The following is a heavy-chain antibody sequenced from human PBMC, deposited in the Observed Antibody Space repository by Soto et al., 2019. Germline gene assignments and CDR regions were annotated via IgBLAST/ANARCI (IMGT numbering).Heavy chain of an antibody. V-gene: IGHV3-30*18. CDR1: GFTFSSYG. D-gene: IGHD3-3*01. J-gene: IGHJ6*02. CDR2: ISYDGSNK. Sequence: GGSLRLSCAASGFTFSSYGMHWVRQAPGKGLEWVAVISYDGSNKYYADSVKGRFTISRDNSKNTLYLQMNSLRAEDTAVYYCAKDLPVRYDFWSGSYYVMDFWGQGSTVTVSS. CDR3: AKDLPVRYDFWSGSYYVMDF.